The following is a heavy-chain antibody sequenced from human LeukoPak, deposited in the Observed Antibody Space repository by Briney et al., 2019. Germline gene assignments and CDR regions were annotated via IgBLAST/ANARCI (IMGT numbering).Heavy chain of an antibody. CDR2: ISYDGSNK. J-gene: IGHJ6*02. CDR1: GFTFSSYG. Sequence: GRSLRLSCAASGFTFSSYGMHWVRQAPGKGLEWVAVISYDGSNKYYADSVKGRFTISRDNSTNTLYLQMNSLRAEDTAVYYCAKEQAATIPPPYYYYGMDVWGQGTTVTVSS. D-gene: IGHD5-12*01. CDR3: AKEQAATIPPPYYYYGMDV. V-gene: IGHV3-30*18.